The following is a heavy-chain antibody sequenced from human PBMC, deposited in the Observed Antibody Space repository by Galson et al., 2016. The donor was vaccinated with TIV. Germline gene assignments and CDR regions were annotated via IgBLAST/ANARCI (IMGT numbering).Heavy chain of an antibody. CDR3: ARRADGSGYYYSFDY. V-gene: IGHV5-51*03. J-gene: IGHJ4*02. CDR2: IYPGDSDT. D-gene: IGHD3-22*01. CDR1: RYSFTSYW. Sequence: QSGAEVTKPGESLKISCKGSRYSFTSYWIGWVRQMPGKGLEWMGIIYPGDSDTRYSPSFQGQVTISADKSISTAYRQWSSLKASDTAMYYCARRADGSGYYYSFDYWGQGTLVTVSS.